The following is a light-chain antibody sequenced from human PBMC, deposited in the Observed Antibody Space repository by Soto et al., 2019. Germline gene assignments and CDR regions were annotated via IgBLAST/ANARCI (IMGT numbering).Light chain of an antibody. CDR2: HAS. V-gene: IGKV3-15*01. Sequence: EIVMTQSPATLSVSPGERATLSCRASQNINNNLAWYQQKPGQVPRLLIYHASTGATGIPARFSGSGSGKELTLTISSVQSEDFAVYYCQQYNDWPLTFGGGTKVEIK. J-gene: IGKJ4*01. CDR3: QQYNDWPLT. CDR1: QNINNN.